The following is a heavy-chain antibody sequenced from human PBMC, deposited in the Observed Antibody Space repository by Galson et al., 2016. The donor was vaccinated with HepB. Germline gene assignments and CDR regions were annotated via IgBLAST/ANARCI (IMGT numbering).Heavy chain of an antibody. CDR2: IETDGAT. CDR1: GFTFSAHD. Sequence: SLRLSCAASGFTFSAHDMHWVRQATGKGLEWVSAIETDGATYFPDSLKGRCTIPREDAKNYLYLQMKSLRVGDTAVYYYVRGKSRWTLPGNYGLDVWGKGTTVTVSS. V-gene: IGHV3-13*01. CDR3: VRGKSRWTLPGNYGLDV. D-gene: IGHD5-24*01. J-gene: IGHJ6*04.